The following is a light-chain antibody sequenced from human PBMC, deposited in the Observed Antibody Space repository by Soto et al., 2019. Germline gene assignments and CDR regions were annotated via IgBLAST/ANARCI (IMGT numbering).Light chain of an antibody. CDR2: KAS. Sequence: DIQMTQSPSTLSASVGDRITITCRASQDVSSWLAWYQQKPEKAPKLLIYKASTIESGVPSRFSGSGSGTDFTLTIRGLQSDDFAAYYCQQYSSLLTFAGGTKVEIK. V-gene: IGKV1-5*03. CDR3: QQYSSLLT. J-gene: IGKJ4*01. CDR1: QDVSSW.